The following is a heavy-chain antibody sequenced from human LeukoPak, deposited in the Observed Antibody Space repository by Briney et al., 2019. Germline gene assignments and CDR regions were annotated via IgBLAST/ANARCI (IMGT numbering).Heavy chain of an antibody. CDR3: ARAPRPYYLAFDI. CDR1: GFTVSSNY. J-gene: IGHJ3*02. V-gene: IGHV3-53*01. Sequence: PGGSLRLSCAASGFTVSSNYMSWVRQAPGKGLEWVSVIYSGGSTYYADSVKGRFTISRDNSKNTLYLQMNSLRAEDTAVYYCARAPRPYYLAFDIWGQGAMVTVSS. CDR2: IYSGGST. D-gene: IGHD3-10*01.